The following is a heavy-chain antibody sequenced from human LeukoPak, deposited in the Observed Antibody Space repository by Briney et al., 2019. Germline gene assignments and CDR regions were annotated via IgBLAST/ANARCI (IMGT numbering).Heavy chain of an antibody. CDR3: ARSAGSGWYGIDS. CDR2: VYYTGNT. D-gene: IGHD6-19*01. J-gene: IGHJ4*02. CDR1: GGSITNYY. Sequence: SETLSLTCTVSGGSITNYYWSWIREPPGKGLEWIGYVYYTGNTNYNPSLKSRVAISLDTSKNQFSLKLTSVTAADTAMYDCARSAGSGWYGIDSWGQGTLVTVSS. V-gene: IGHV4-59*01.